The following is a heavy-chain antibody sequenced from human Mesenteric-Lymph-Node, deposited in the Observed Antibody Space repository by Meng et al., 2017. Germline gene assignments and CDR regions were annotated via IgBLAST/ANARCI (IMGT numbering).Heavy chain of an antibody. CDR3: ARSRYYDSRLVDY. CDR2: IYHSGST. Sequence: GQLEGSGPGTGRPSETLSLTCTVSGGSVSSGSYYWSWIRQPPGKGLEWIGEIYHSGSTNYNPSLKSRVTISVDTSKNQFSLKLSSVTAADTAVYYCARSRYYDSRLVDYWGQGTLVTVSS. V-gene: IGHV4-61*01. J-gene: IGHJ4*02. D-gene: IGHD3-22*01. CDR1: GGSVSSGSYY.